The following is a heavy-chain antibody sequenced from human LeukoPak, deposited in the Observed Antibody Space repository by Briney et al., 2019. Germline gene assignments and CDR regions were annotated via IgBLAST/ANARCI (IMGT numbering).Heavy chain of an antibody. D-gene: IGHD3-22*01. CDR1: GFTFSSYG. CDR2: TRNKANNYIT. CDR3: VRDSGSGYYWDY. J-gene: IGHJ4*02. Sequence: AGSLRLSCAASGFTFSSYGMHWVPQAPGKGLEWVARTRNKANNYITDYAASVNGRFTISRDYSNNSPHLQMNSLKIEDTAVYYCVRDSGSGYYWDYWGQGTLVTVS. V-gene: IGHV3-72*01.